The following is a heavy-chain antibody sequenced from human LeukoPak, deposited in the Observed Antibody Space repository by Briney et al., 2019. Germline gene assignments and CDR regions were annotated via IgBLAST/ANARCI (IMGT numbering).Heavy chain of an antibody. V-gene: IGHV4-59*01. CDR3: ARSSSWYCHYYMDV. CDR1: GGSISSYY. D-gene: IGHD6-13*01. J-gene: IGHJ6*03. CDR2: IYYSGST. Sequence: PSETLSLTCTVSGGSISSYYWSWIRQPPGKGLEWIGYIYYSGSTNYNPSLKSRVTISVDTSKNQFSLKLSSVTAADTAVYYCARSSSWYCHYYMDVWGKGTTVTISS.